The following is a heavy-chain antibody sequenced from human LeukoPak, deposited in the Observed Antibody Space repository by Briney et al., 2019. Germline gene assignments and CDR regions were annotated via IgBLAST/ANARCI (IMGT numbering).Heavy chain of an antibody. CDR3: ARGRGSYYFIGQTDY. Sequence: ASVKVSCKASGYTFTSYYMHWVRQAPGQGLEWMGIINPSGGSTSYAQKFQGRVTMTRDTSTSTVYMELSSLRSEDTAVYYCARGRGSYYFIGQTDYWGQGTLVTVSS. CDR1: GYTFTSYY. CDR2: INPSGGST. V-gene: IGHV1-46*01. D-gene: IGHD1-26*01. J-gene: IGHJ4*02.